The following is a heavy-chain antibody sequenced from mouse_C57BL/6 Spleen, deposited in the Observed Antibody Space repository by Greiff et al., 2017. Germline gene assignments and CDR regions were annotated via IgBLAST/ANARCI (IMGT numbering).Heavy chain of an antibody. Sequence: QVQLQQPGAELVRPGSSVKLSCKASGYTFTSYWMHWVKQRPIQGLEWIGNIDPSDSDTHYNEKFKDKATLTVDKSSSTAYMQLSSLTSEDSAVYYCAGGAEAYYGYYGYFGGWGTRATVTVSS. CDR1: GYTFTSYW. D-gene: IGHD2-9*01. V-gene: IGHV1-52*01. J-gene: IGHJ1*03. CDR3: AGGAEAYYGYYGYFGG. CDR2: IDPSDSDT.